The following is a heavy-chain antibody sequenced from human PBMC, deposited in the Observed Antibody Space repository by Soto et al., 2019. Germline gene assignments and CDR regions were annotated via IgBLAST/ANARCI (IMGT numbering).Heavy chain of an antibody. V-gene: IGHV3-48*03. CDR2: ISTSGGTI. J-gene: IGHJ3*02. Sequence: EVQLVESGGGLVQPGGSLRLSCTASGFTFSGYEMNWVPLAPGKGLEWVSYISTSGGTIYYADSVKGRFTISRDNAKNSLFLQMNSLRAEDTAIYYCARIEDSSGSDAFDIWGQGTMVTVSS. CDR1: GFTFSGYE. CDR3: ARIEDSSGSDAFDI. D-gene: IGHD3-22*01.